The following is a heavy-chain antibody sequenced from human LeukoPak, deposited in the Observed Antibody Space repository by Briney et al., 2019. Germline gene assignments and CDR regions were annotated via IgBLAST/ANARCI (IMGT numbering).Heavy chain of an antibody. CDR1: GGSISSSNYY. CDR2: IYYSGST. Sequence: SETLSLTCTVSGGSISSSNYYWGWIRQPPGKGLEWIGSIYYSGSTYYNPSLKSRVTISVDTSKNQFSLKLSSVTAADTAVYYCARQQWGIYYMDVWGKGTTVTISS. J-gene: IGHJ6*03. CDR3: ARQQWGIYYMDV. V-gene: IGHV4-39*01. D-gene: IGHD3-16*01.